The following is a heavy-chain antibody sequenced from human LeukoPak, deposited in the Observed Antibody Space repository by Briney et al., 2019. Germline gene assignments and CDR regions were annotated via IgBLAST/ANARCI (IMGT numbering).Heavy chain of an antibody. CDR3: ARAVPGTGAFDI. J-gene: IGHJ3*02. V-gene: IGHV3-74*01. CDR1: GFTVSSNY. Sequence: GGSLRLSCTASGFTVSSNYMSWVRQAPGKGLVWVSRIDRDASSTSYADSVKGRFTISRDNANNTLYLQMNSLRAEDTAVYYCARAVPGTGAFDIWGQGTMVTASS. D-gene: IGHD6-19*01. CDR2: IDRDASST.